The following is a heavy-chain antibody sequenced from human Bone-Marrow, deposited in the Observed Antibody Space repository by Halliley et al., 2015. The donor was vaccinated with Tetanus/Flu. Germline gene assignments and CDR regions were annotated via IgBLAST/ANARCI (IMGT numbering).Heavy chain of an antibody. V-gene: IGHV4-59*01. Sequence: TLSLTCTVSGGSISPYYWSWIRQPPGKGLEWIGYIFYSGNTNYNPSLKSRVTISVDTSKNQFSLRLSSVTPADTAVYYCARSGSGNYEGWLDPWGQGTPVTVSS. D-gene: IGHD3-10*01. J-gene: IGHJ5*02. CDR1: GGSISPYY. CDR3: ARSGSGNYEGWLDP. CDR2: IFYSGNT.